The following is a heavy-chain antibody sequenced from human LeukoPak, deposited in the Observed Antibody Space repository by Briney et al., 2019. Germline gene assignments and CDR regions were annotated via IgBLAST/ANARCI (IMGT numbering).Heavy chain of an antibody. CDR1: GFTFSSYA. CDR2: ISGSGGSGSGGST. Sequence: PGGSPRLSCAASGFTFSSYAMSWVRQAPGKGLEWVSGISGSGGSGSGGSTYYADSVKGRFTISRDNSKNTLYLQMNSLRAEDTAVYYCAKFSGYSSSWHDYWGQGTLVTVSS. CDR3: AKFSGYSSSWHDY. V-gene: IGHV3-23*01. J-gene: IGHJ4*02. D-gene: IGHD6-13*01.